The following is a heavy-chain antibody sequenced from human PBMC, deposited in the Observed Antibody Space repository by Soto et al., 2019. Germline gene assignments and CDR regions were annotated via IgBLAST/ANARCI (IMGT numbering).Heavy chain of an antibody. CDR3: QRLGGDGFPTVDY. V-gene: IGHV3-30-3*01. D-gene: IGHD2-21*01. Sequence: QVQLVESGGGVVQPGGSLRLSCVASGFNFNKYAMHWVRQPPGKGLEWVAIISPDGSNENYADSVKGRFTISRDNSKNTVYLQIDSLAAEDTGVYHCQRLGGDGFPTVDYWGRGTLVTVSS. J-gene: IGHJ4*02. CDR2: ISPDGSNE. CDR1: GFNFNKYA.